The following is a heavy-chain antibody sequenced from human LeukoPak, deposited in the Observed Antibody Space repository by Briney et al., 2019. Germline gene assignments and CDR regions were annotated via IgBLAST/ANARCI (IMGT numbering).Heavy chain of an antibody. Sequence: GGSLRLSCAASGFTVSSNYMSWVRQAPGKGLEWVSVIYSGGSTYYADSVKGRFTISRDNSQNTLYLQMNSLRAEDTAVYYCARRQAAAGYNWFDPWGQGTLVTVSS. CDR2: IYSGGST. J-gene: IGHJ5*02. CDR1: GFTVSSNY. D-gene: IGHD6-13*01. V-gene: IGHV3-53*01. CDR3: ARRQAAAGYNWFDP.